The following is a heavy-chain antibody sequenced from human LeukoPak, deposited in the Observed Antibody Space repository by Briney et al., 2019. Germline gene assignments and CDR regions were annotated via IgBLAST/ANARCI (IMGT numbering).Heavy chain of an antibody. Sequence: PSETLSLTCGVSGGSFSGHYWTWLRQTPGKGLEWMGEINHGGVTNYNPSLKSRVSISIDTSTNEISLNMSSVTAADTGIYYCARGRNWQTFYHYYMDVWGKGATVTV. V-gene: IGHV4-34*01. CDR2: INHGGVT. CDR1: GGSFSGHY. J-gene: IGHJ6*03. D-gene: IGHD1-14*01. CDR3: ARGRNWQTFYHYYMDV.